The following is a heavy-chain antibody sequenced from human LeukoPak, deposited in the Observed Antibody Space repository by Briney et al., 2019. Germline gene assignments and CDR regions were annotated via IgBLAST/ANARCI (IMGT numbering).Heavy chain of an antibody. J-gene: IGHJ2*01. Sequence: GGSLRLSCVASGFTFSRHGMHWVRQAPGKGLEWVAVIGDTGRAKYYADSVEGRFTASRDNFKNTLYLEMNSLRYDDTALYYCAREAAWGNWYFDLWGRGTLVTVSS. CDR1: GFTFSRHG. CDR2: IGDTGRAK. D-gene: IGHD3-16*01. CDR3: AREAAWGNWYFDL. V-gene: IGHV3-30*03.